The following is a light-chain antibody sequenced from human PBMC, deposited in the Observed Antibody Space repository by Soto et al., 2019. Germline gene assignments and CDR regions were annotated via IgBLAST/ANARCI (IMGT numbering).Light chain of an antibody. CDR1: QNIDNK. Sequence: EIVMTQSPATLSVSPGERATLSCRASQNIDNKLVWYQQKPGQVPRLLIYDASTRATGIPARFSGSGSGTDFTLTISDVQPEDFALYYCHQRQSWPRTFGQGTKVDIK. V-gene: IGKV3-15*01. CDR3: HQRQSWPRT. CDR2: DAS. J-gene: IGKJ1*01.